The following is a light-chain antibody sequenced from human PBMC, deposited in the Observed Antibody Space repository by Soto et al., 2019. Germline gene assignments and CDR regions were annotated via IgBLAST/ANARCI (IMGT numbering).Light chain of an antibody. J-gene: IGKJ4*01. V-gene: IGKV1-39*01. CDR3: QQSYSSPLT. CDR1: QNISIY. Sequence: DIQMTQAPSSLSASVGDRVTIACRASQNISIYLNWYQQKPGKAPNLLIYGASSLRSGVPSRFSGSGSGTDFTLTISSLQPEDFATYYCQQSYSSPLTFGGGTKVEIK. CDR2: GAS.